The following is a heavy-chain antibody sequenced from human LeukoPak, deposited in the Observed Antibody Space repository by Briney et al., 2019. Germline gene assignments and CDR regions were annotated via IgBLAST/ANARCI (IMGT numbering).Heavy chain of an antibody. CDR1: GFTFSSYE. J-gene: IGHJ4*02. D-gene: IGHD3-10*01. CDR3: AKEGVFDYYGSGSLYYFDY. Sequence: GGSLRLSCAASGFTFSSYEMNWVRQAPGKGLEWVSAVSGSGGSTYYADSVKGRFTISRDYSKNTLYLQMNSLRAEDTAVYYCAKEGVFDYYGSGSLYYFDYWGQGTLVTVSS. V-gene: IGHV3-23*01. CDR2: VSGSGGST.